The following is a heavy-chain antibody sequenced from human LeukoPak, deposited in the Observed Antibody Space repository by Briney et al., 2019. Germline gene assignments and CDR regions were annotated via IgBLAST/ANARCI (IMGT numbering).Heavy chain of an antibody. D-gene: IGHD3-16*02. CDR3: ARARGMITFGGVIVQYHFDY. Sequence: SETLSLTCAVYGGSFSGYYWSWIRQPPGKGLEWIGEINHSGSTNYNPSLKSRVTISVDTSKNQFSLKLSSVTAADTGVYYCARARGMITFGGVIVQYHFDYWGQGTLVTVSS. J-gene: IGHJ4*02. CDR2: INHSGST. V-gene: IGHV4-34*01. CDR1: GGSFSGYY.